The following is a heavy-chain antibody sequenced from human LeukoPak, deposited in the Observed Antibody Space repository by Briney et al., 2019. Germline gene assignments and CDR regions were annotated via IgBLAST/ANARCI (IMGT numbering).Heavy chain of an antibody. CDR1: GFTFSRYG. V-gene: IGHV3-33*06. D-gene: IGHD3-22*01. J-gene: IGHJ6*02. Sequence: PGRSLSLSCAVSGFTFSRYGMHWVREAPGKGLVWCADIWYDGSNKYYAVSVKGRFTISRDNSKNTLYLQMNSLRAEDTAVYYCANLYDSTQSYGMDVWGQGTTVTVSS. CDR2: IWYDGSNK. CDR3: ANLYDSTQSYGMDV.